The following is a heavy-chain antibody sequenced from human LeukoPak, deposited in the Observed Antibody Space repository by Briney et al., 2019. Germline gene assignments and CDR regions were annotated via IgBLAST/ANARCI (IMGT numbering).Heavy chain of an antibody. V-gene: IGHV3-9*01. D-gene: IGHD5-12*01. CDR1: GFTFDDYA. CDR3: TRDGGFQYYFDY. Sequence: GGSLRLSCAASGFTFDDYAMHWVRQAPGKGLEWVSGISWNSGSIGYADSVKGRLTISRDNAKNSLYLQMNSLKTEDTAVYYCTRDGGFQYYFDYWGQGTLVTVSS. J-gene: IGHJ4*02. CDR2: ISWNSGSI.